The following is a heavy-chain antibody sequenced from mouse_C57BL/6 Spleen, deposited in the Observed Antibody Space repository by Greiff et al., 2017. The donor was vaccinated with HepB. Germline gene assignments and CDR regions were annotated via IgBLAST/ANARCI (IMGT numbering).Heavy chain of an antibody. Sequence: VMLVESDAELVKPGASVKISCKVSGYTFTDHTIHWMKQRPEQGLEWIGYIYPRDGSTKYNEKFKGKATLTADKSSSTAYMQLNSLTSEDSAVYFCARWITTVVATPYAMDYWGQGTSVTVSS. D-gene: IGHD1-1*01. J-gene: IGHJ4*01. V-gene: IGHV1-78*01. CDR1: GYTFTDHT. CDR2: IYPRDGST. CDR3: ARWITTVVATPYAMDY.